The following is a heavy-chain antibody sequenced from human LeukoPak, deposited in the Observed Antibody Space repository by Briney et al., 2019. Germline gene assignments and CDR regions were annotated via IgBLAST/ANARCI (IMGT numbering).Heavy chain of an antibody. J-gene: IGHJ3*01. CDR2: VTGSSDTT. V-gene: IGHV3-23*01. CDR1: GFTFSSYA. CDR3: AKERTVTTRGSAFDF. Sequence: GGSLRLSCGASGFTFSSYAMSWVRQAPGKGLEWVSTVTGSSDTTYYADSVKGRFTISRDNSRNTMYLQMNSLRVEDTAVYYCAKERTVTTRGSAFDFWGQGTLITVSS. D-gene: IGHD4-17*01.